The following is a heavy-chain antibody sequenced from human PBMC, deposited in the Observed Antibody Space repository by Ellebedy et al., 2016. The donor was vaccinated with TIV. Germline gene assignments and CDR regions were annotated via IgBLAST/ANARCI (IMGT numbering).Heavy chain of an antibody. Sequence: MPSETLSLTCTVSGGSISSYYWSWIRQPPGKGLEWIGYIYYSGSTNYNPSIKSRVTISVATSKNQLSLKLSSVTAADTAVYYCARAFTMVRGVILVPGYFDLWGRGTLVTVSS. J-gene: IGHJ2*01. D-gene: IGHD3-10*01. CDR1: GGSISSYY. CDR2: IYYSGST. V-gene: IGHV4-59*01. CDR3: ARAFTMVRGVILVPGYFDL.